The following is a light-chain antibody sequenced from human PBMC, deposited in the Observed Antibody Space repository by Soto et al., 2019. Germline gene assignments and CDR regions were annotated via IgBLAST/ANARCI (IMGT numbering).Light chain of an antibody. CDR1: SSNIGAGYD. J-gene: IGLJ3*02. CDR3: PSYDSSLSTWV. V-gene: IGLV1-40*01. CDR2: GNN. Sequence: QSVLTQPPSVSGAPGQRVTISCTGSSSNIGAGYDVHWYLQLPGSAPKLLIYGNNNRPSGVPDRFSGSKSGTSASLAITGLQAEDEADYYCPSYDSSLSTWVFGGGTKLTVL.